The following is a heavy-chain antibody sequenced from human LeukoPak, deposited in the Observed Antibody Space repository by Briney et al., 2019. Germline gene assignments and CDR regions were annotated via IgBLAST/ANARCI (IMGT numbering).Heavy chain of an antibody. Sequence: GGSLRLSCAASGFTFSSYSMNWVRQAPGKGLEWVSSISSSSSYIYYADSVKGRFTISRDNAKNSLYLQMNSLRAEDTAVYYCARAGYDFWSFLDYWGQGTLVTVSS. J-gene: IGHJ4*02. D-gene: IGHD3-3*01. CDR2: ISSSSSYI. V-gene: IGHV3-21*01. CDR1: GFTFSSYS. CDR3: ARAGYDFWSFLDY.